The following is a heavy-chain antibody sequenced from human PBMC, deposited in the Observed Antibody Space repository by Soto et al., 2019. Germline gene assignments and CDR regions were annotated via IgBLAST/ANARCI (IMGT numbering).Heavy chain of an antibody. V-gene: IGHV1-46*01. CDR1: GYTFASYY. CDR2: INPSGGST. J-gene: IGHJ3*02. Sequence: GASVKVSCKASGYTFASYYRQWVRQAPGQGIERMRIINPSGGSTSYAQKFQGRVTITRDTSTSTVYMELSSLRSDDTAVYYCARDRLRSRSSYYYDSSGYYTAFDIWGQGTTVTVS. D-gene: IGHD3-22*01. CDR3: ARDRLRSRSSYYYDSSGYYTAFDI.